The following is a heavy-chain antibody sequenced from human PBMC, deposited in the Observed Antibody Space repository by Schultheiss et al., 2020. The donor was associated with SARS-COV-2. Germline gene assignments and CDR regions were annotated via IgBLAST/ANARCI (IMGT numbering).Heavy chain of an antibody. J-gene: IGHJ5*02. CDR2: ININSDGT. D-gene: IGHD2-2*02. V-gene: IGHV1-2*02. CDR1: GFNFNTYY. Sequence: ASVKVSCRASGFNFNTYYIHWVRQAPGQGLEWMGWININSDGTDYAQKFLGRVSMTRDTSINTAYMDLRRLTSDDTAVYYCARALGSPYTSPRFDPWGQGTLVTVSS. CDR3: ARALGSPYTSPRFDP.